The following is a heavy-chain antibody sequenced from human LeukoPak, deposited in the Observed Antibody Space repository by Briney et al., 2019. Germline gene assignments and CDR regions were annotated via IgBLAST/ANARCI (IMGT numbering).Heavy chain of an antibody. V-gene: IGHV1-2*02. D-gene: IGHD3-10*01. Sequence: GASVTVSFKASGSFTFEYVHWVRQAPGQGLEWLGWINPDTGGTNFAQKFQGRVTMAGDTSISTAYMELSRLTSDDTAVYYCARSPYDSGSYVSAHWGQGTQVTVSS. CDR3: ARSPYDSGSYVSAH. J-gene: IGHJ4*02. CDR1: GSFTFEY. CDR2: INPDTGGT.